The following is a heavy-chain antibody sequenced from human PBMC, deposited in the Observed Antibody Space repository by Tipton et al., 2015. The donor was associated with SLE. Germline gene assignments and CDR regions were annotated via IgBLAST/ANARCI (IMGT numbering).Heavy chain of an antibody. CDR2: FYYSGAT. CDR3: ARSSSVRTLLWPTFAS. J-gene: IGHJ4*02. Sequence: TLSLTCAVSSYSISNDNWWGWIRQPPGKGLEWIGYFYYSGATYYNPSLQSRVTMSADTSKNQFSLKLTSVTAADTAVYFCARSSSVRTLLWPTFASWGQGTLVTVSS. V-gene: IGHV4-28*01. CDR1: SYSISNDNW. D-gene: IGHD2/OR15-2a*01.